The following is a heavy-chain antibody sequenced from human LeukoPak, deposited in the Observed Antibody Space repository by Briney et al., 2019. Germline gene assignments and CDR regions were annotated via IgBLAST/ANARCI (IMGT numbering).Heavy chain of an antibody. V-gene: IGHV4-59*01. CDR1: GGSISRDY. J-gene: IGHJ4*02. Sequence: SETLSLTCTVSGGSISRDYWSWIRQPPGKGLEWIGYIYYTGSTNYNPSLKSRVTISVDTSKNQFSLKLSSVTAADTAVYYCARTPQGDNYFDYWGQGHLVTVSS. D-gene: IGHD3-9*01. CDR3: ARTPQGDNYFDY. CDR2: IYYTGST.